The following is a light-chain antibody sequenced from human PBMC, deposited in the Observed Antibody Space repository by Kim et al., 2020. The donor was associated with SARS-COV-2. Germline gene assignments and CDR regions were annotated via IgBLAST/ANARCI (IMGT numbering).Light chain of an antibody. CDR2: AAS. V-gene: IGKV3-15*01. CDR1: QSVSSP. J-gene: IGKJ1*01. CDR3: QQYTNWPWT. Sequence: VSPGDRATLSCRASQSVSSPFAWFQQRPGRAPRLLIYAASTRASGIPARFSGSGSGTEFTLNISSLQSEDFAVYFCQQYTNWPWTFGLGTKVDIK.